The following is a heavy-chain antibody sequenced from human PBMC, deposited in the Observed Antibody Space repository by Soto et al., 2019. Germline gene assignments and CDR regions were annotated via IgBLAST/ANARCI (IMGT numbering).Heavy chain of an antibody. CDR2: IYSAGST. V-gene: IGHV3-53*01. Sequence: GSLGLSCAVCGLTVSRTQMSWVRQAPGKGLQWVSVIYSAGSTYYANAVKGRFTISRDISENKIFLELNGLTVDGTAVYYCARAREPEYSSSIFFDYWGRGTVVTVS. J-gene: IGHJ4*01. D-gene: IGHD6-6*01. CDR1: GLTVSRTQ. CDR3: ARAREPEYSSSIFFDY.